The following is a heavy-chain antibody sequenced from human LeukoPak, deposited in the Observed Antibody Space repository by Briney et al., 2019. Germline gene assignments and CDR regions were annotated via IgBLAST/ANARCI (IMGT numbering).Heavy chain of an antibody. V-gene: IGHV1-69*04. CDR2: IIPILGIA. D-gene: IGHD4-17*01. Sequence: ASVKVSLKASGGTFSSYATSWVRQAPGQGLEWMGRIIPILGIANYAQKFQGRVTITADKSTSTAYMELSSLRSEDTAVYYCARESIAGGDYVGYWGQGTLVTVSS. J-gene: IGHJ4*02. CDR1: GGTFSSYA. CDR3: ARESIAGGDYVGY.